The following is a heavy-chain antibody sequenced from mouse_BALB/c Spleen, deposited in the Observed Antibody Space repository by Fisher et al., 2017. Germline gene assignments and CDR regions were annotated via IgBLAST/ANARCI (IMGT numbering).Heavy chain of an antibody. D-gene: IGHD2-3*01. V-gene: IGHV1S135*01. J-gene: IGHJ4*01. CDR3: ARSPDGYDAMDY. Sequence: KFKGKATLTVDKSSSTAFMHLNSLTSEDSAVYYCARSPDGYDAMDYWGQGTSVTVSS.